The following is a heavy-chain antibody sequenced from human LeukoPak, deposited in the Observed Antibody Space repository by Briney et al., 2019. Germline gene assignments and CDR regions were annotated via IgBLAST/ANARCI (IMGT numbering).Heavy chain of an antibody. Sequence: GGSLRLSCAASGFTVSDKYMSWARQAPGKGLEWVSILYSDGSTYYADSVEGRFIITRDNSKNTLFFQMNSLRVEDTAVYYCAKSERLTMIGGWAPTFDSWGQETPGTVSS. CDR1: GFTVSDKY. CDR2: LYSDGST. D-gene: IGHD3-22*01. CDR3: AKSERLTMIGGWAPTFDS. J-gene: IGHJ4*02. V-gene: IGHV3-66*01.